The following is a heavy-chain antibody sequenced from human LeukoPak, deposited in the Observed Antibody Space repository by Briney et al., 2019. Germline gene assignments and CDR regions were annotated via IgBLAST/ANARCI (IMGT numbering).Heavy chain of an antibody. CDR2: INPGGSST. CDR1: GFTFSNYW. J-gene: IGHJ4*02. CDR3: ARSNQADDY. V-gene: IGHV3-74*01. D-gene: IGHD4-11*01. Sequence: GGSLRLSCAASGFTFSNYWMHWVRQVPGKGLVWVSRINPGGSSTTYADSVKGRFTISRDNAKNTLYLQMNSLRAGDTAVYYCARSNQADDYWGQGTLVTVSS.